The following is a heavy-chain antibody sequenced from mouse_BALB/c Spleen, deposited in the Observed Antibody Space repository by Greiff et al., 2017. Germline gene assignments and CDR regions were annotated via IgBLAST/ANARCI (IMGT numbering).Heavy chain of an antibody. CDR2: ISSGGST. Sequence: EVQGVESGGGLVKPGGSLKLSCAASGFTFSSYAMSWVRQTPEKRLGWVASISSGGSTYYPDSVKGRFTISRDNARNILYLQMSSLRSEDTAMYYCARGHDYDGYWGQGTTLTVSS. CDR3: ARGHDYDGY. J-gene: IGHJ2*01. D-gene: IGHD2-4*01. V-gene: IGHV5-6-5*01. CDR1: GFTFSSYA.